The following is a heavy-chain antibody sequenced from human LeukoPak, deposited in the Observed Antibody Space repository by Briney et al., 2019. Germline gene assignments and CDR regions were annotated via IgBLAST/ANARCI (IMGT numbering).Heavy chain of an antibody. CDR1: GYTFTSYG. J-gene: IGHJ4*02. V-gene: IGHV1-18*01. CDR3: AREPPPQVAVAGTKPFGPIEY. Sequence: GASVKVSCKASGYTFTSYGISWVRQAPGQGLEWMGWISAYNGNTNYAQKLQGRVTMTTDTSTSTAYMELRSLRSDDTAAYYCAREPPPQVAVAGTKPFGPIEYRGPGTLVTVSS. CDR2: ISAYNGNT. D-gene: IGHD6-19*01.